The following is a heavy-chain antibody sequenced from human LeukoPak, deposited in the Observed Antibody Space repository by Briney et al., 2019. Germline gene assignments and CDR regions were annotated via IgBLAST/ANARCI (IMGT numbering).Heavy chain of an antibody. CDR1: GFTFSSYS. Sequence: GGSLRLSCAASGFTFSSYSMNWVRQAPGKGLEWASSISSSSSYIYYADSVKGRFTISRDNAKNSLYLQMNSLRAEDTAVYYCARVSSGFARDFDYWGQGTLVTVSS. J-gene: IGHJ4*02. V-gene: IGHV3-21*01. D-gene: IGHD6-19*01. CDR2: ISSSSSYI. CDR3: ARVSSGFARDFDY.